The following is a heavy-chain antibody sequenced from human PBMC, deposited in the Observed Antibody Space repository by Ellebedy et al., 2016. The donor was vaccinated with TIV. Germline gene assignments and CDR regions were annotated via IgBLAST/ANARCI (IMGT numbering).Heavy chain of an antibody. D-gene: IGHD4/OR15-4a*01. V-gene: IGHV3-7*01. J-gene: IGHJ5*02. Sequence: GESLKISCVASGFPFSGYSMSWVRQARGKGLEWVATIKQDGGEKFYVDSVKGRFTISRDNAKNSEYLQMDSVRGEDTAVYYCARGWWDYGAWGQGTQVTVSS. CDR2: IKQDGGEK. CDR3: ARGWWDYGA. CDR1: GFPFSGYS.